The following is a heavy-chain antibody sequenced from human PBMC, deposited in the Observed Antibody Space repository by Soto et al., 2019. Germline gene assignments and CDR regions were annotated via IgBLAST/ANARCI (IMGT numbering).Heavy chain of an antibody. D-gene: IGHD1-26*01. CDR2: IYWDNDK. Sequence: SGPTLVYPTQTLTLACRFSGLSFTTRKVGVGWIRQPPGKALEWIALIYWDNDKRYSQSLKSRLTITKDTSKNQVVLTMTNMDPVDYAQYLCANRQNTTNFASWGQGTLVTVSP. CDR3: ANRQNTTNFAS. CDR1: GLSFTTRKVG. J-gene: IGHJ4*02. V-gene: IGHV2-5*02.